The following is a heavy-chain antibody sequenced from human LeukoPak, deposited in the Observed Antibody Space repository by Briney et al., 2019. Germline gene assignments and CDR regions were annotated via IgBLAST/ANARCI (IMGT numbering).Heavy chain of an antibody. D-gene: IGHD5-24*01. V-gene: IGHV3-7*01. Sequence: QSGGSLRLSCAASGFTFSSYWMSWVRQVPGKGLEWVANIKEDGSDKYYVDSVKGRFTISRDNAKNSLYLQMSSLRAEDTAVYYCVRDRAWLQFDYWGQGTLATVSS. CDR2: IKEDGSDK. CDR3: VRDRAWLQFDY. CDR1: GFTFSSYW. J-gene: IGHJ4*02.